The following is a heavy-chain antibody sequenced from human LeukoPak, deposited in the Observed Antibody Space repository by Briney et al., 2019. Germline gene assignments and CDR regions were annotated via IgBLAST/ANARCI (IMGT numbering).Heavy chain of an antibody. CDR2: IYYSGST. CDR1: GGSISSGGYY. V-gene: IGHV4-31*03. D-gene: IGHD2-2*01. Sequence: SQTLSLSCTVSGGSISSGGYYWSWIRQHPGKGLEWIGYIYYSGSTYYNPSLKSRVTISVDTSKNQFSLKLSSVTAADTAVYYCAREVIVVVPAASRWFDPWGQGTLVTVSS. J-gene: IGHJ5*02. CDR3: AREVIVVVPAASRWFDP.